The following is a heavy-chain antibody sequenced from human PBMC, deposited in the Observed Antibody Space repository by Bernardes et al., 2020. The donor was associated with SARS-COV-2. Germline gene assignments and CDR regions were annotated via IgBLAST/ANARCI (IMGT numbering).Heavy chain of an antibody. J-gene: IGHJ1*01. CDR1: GFTIARRY. D-gene: IGHD6-19*01. Sequence: GAYLKSSSQGSGFTIARRYIGWVRPLPGKGLEWMGVIFPGDSDTRYVPSFQGQVTISADKSISTAYLQWSSLKPSDTGIYFCARRTRSGADLWGQGTLVTVSS. CDR2: IFPGDSDT. CDR3: ARRTRSGADL. V-gene: IGHV5-51*01.